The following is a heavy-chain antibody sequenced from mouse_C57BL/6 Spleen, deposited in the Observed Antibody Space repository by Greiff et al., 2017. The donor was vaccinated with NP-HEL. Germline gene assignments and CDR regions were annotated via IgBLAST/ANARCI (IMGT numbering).Heavy chain of an antibody. CDR1: GFNIKDYY. Sequence: VQLQQSGAELVRPGASVKLSCTASGFNIKDYYMHWVKQRPEQGLEWIGRIDPEDGDTEYAPKFQGKATMTADTSSNTAYLQLSSLTSEDTAVYYCTTSSYYGSSYGRFAYWGQGTLVTVSA. V-gene: IGHV14-1*01. CDR3: TTSSYYGSSYGRFAY. J-gene: IGHJ3*01. D-gene: IGHD1-1*01. CDR2: IDPEDGDT.